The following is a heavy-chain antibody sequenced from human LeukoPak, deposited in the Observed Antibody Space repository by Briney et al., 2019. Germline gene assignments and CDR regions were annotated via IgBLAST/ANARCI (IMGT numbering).Heavy chain of an antibody. CDR2: IIPIFGTA. J-gene: IGHJ4*02. CDR3: ARDQDY. Sequence: GGSLRLSCAASGFTFSSYAISWVRQAPGQGLEWMGGIIPIFGTANYAQKFQGRVTITTDESTSTAYMELSSLRSEDTAVYYCARDQDYWGQGTLVTVSS. V-gene: IGHV1-69*05. CDR1: GFTFSSYA.